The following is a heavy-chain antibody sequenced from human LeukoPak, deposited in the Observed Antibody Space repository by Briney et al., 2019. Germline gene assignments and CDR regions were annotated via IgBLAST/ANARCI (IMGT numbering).Heavy chain of an antibody. Sequence: SETLSLTCTVSGYSISIGYYWGWIRQPPGKGLEWIGSIYHSGSTYYNPSLKSRVTLSVDKSKNQFSLKLSSVTAADTALYYCARRITGTTSDSFDYWGQGTLVTVSS. CDR3: ARRITGTTSDSFDY. D-gene: IGHD1-20*01. CDR1: GYSISIGYY. J-gene: IGHJ4*02. V-gene: IGHV4-38-2*02. CDR2: IYHSGST.